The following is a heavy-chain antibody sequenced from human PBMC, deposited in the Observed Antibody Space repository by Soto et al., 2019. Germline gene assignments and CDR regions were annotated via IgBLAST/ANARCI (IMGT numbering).Heavy chain of an antibody. Sequence: QVQLVQSGAEVKKPGSSVKVSCKASGGTFSSYAISWVRQAPGQGLEWMGGIIPIFGTANYAQKFQGRVTITADESTSTAYMELSSLRSEDTAMYYCARAPENTAMGGRYFDYWGQGTLVTVPS. CDR2: IIPIFGTA. CDR1: GGTFSSYA. J-gene: IGHJ4*02. D-gene: IGHD5-18*01. V-gene: IGHV1-69*01. CDR3: ARAPENTAMGGRYFDY.